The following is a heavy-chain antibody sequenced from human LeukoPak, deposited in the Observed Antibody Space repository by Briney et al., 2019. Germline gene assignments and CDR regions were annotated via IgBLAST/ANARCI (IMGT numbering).Heavy chain of an antibody. CDR2: TYYRSKWYN. J-gene: IGHJ5*02. D-gene: IGHD4-23*01. CDR1: GDSVSSNSAA. CDR3: ARAAGEDYGGNSRRVYWFDP. V-gene: IGHV6-1*01. Sequence: SQTLSLTCAISGDSVSSNSAAWNWIRQSPSRGLEWLGRTYYRSKWYNDYAVSVKSRITINPDTSKYQFSLQLNSVTPEDTAVYYCARAAGEDYGGNSRRVYWFDPWGQGTLVTVSS.